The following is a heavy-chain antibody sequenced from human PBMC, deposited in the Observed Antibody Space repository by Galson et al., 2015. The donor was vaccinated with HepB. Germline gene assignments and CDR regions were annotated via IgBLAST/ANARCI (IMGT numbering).Heavy chain of an antibody. D-gene: IGHD3-10*01. Sequence: SLRLSCAASGFTFSSYGMHWVRQAPGKGLEWVAFIRYDGSNKYYADSVKGRFTISRDNSKNTLYLQMNSLRAEDTAVYYCARGGWAVRGVTTSYYYYGMDVWGQGTTVTVSS. CDR1: GFTFSSYG. CDR3: ARGGWAVRGVTTSYYYYGMDV. CDR2: IRYDGSNK. V-gene: IGHV3-30*02. J-gene: IGHJ6*02.